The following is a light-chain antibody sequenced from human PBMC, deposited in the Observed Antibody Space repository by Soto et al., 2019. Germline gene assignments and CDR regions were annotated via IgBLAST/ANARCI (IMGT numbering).Light chain of an antibody. V-gene: IGKV1-6*01. CDR2: ATS. Sequence: AIQMTQSPSSLSASVGDRVTITCRASQGIRNDLGWYQQRPGKAPKLLIYATSNLRTGVPSRFSGSGSCTDLTLTISSLQPEDFATYYCLQDYSYPRTFGQGTKVEIK. CDR1: QGIRND. CDR3: LQDYSYPRT. J-gene: IGKJ1*01.